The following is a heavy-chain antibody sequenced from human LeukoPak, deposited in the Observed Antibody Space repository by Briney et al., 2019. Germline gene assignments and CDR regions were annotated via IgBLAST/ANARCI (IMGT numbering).Heavy chain of an antibody. CDR3: TTSQRPYTYYDFWSGYYPFVY. V-gene: IGHV3-15*01. CDR1: LFASCNAW. CDR2: IKSKIDGGTT. D-gene: IGHD3-3*01. J-gene: IGHJ4*02. Sequence: SLRLSSAASLFASCNAWMSTGPEAPGTGVEWVGGIKSKIDGGTTDYAAPVKGRFTISRDDSKNTLYLQMNGLKTEDTAVYYCTTSQRPYTYYDFWSGYYPFVYWGQGTLVTVSS.